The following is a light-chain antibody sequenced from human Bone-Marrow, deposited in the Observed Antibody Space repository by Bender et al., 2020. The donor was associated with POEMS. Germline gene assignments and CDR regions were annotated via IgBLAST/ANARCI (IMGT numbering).Light chain of an antibody. CDR2: EVS. J-gene: IGLJ2*01. CDR1: SSDIGSHNL. Sequence: QSALTQPASVSGSPGQSITISCTGNSSDIGSHNLVSWYQQHPGNAPKLMIYEVSKRPSGVPDRFSGSKSGNTASLTVSGLQAEDEADYYCSSYAGSNNVLFGGGTKLTVL. V-gene: IGLV2-8*01. CDR3: SSYAGSNNVL.